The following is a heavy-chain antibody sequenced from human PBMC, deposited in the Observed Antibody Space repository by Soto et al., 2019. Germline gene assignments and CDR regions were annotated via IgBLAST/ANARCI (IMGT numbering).Heavy chain of an antibody. D-gene: IGHD2-2*01. V-gene: IGHV1-18*01. Sequence: ASVKVSCKASGYSFTNYDISWVRQAPGQGLEWMGWISPYNGDTNYAQKLQGRVTMTTDTSTSTAYMELRSLRSDDTAVYYCARYCSSTSCYHYFDYWGQGTLVTVSS. CDR3: ARYCSSTSCYHYFDY. CDR2: ISPYNGDT. J-gene: IGHJ4*02. CDR1: GYSFTNYD.